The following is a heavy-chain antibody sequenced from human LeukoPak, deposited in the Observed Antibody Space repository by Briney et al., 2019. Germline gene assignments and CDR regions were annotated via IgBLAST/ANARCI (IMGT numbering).Heavy chain of an antibody. D-gene: IGHD3-9*01. CDR2: INHSGST. CDR3: ARGGWKPYYDILTGYFRAFDY. J-gene: IGHJ4*02. V-gene: IGHV4-34*01. CDR1: GDSISSGYY. Sequence: SETLSLTCTVSGDSISSGYYWSWIRQPPGKGLEWIGEINHSGSTNYNPSLKSRVTISVDTSKNQFSLKLSSVTAADTAVYYCARGGWKPYYDILTGYFRAFDYWGQGTLVTVSS.